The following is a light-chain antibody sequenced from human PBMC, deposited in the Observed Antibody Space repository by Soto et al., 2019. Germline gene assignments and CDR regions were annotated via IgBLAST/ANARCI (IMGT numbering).Light chain of an antibody. Sequence: EIVMTQSPATLSVSPGERATLSCRASQSVSSNLAWYQQKPGQAPRLLMFDASNRATDIPDRFSGSGSGTEFTLTISSLQPEDFATYYCQQLNSYPLTFGGGTKVDIK. CDR2: DAS. CDR3: QQLNSYPLT. V-gene: IGKV3D-15*01. CDR1: QSVSSN. J-gene: IGKJ4*01.